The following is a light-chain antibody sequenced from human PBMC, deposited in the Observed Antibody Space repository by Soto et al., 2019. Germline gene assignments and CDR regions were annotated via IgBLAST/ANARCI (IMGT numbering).Light chain of an antibody. J-gene: IGLJ3*02. CDR2: YKSDSDK. CDR3: LIWHSSAWV. V-gene: IGLV5-45*03. CDR1: SGINVGAYT. Sequence: QSVLTQPSSLSASPGASASLTCTLHSGINVGAYTIYWYQQKPGSPPQYLLRYKSDSDKQQASGVPSRFSGSKDASANAGILVISGLQSEDEADYYCLIWHSSAWVFGGGTKLTV.